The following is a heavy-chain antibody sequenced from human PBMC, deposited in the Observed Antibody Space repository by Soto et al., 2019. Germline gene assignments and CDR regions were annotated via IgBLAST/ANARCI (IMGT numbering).Heavy chain of an antibody. CDR2: ISAYNGNT. D-gene: IGHD3-10*01. CDR1: GYTFTNYG. V-gene: IGHV1-18*01. Sequence: ASVKVSCKASGYTFTNYGISWVRQAPGQGPEWMGWISAYNGNTNYAQNFQGRLTMTTDTSTSTAYMEVRSLTSDDTAVYYCARDLESPYYFGSYGYWGQGTLVTVSS. CDR3: ARDLESPYYFGSYGY. J-gene: IGHJ4*02.